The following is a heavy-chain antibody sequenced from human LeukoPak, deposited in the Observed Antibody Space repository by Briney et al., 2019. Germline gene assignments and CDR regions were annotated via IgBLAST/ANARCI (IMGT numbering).Heavy chain of an antibody. V-gene: IGHV3-53*01. CDR3: ATHSGGY. J-gene: IGHJ4*02. CDR2: IYTGGST. Sequence: GGSLRLSCAASGFIVSSNYMTWVRQAPGKGLEWVSVIYTGGSTYYADSVKGRFTISRDNSRNTLYLQMNSLRAEDTAVYYCATHSGGYWGQGTLVTVSS. CDR1: GFIVSSNY. D-gene: IGHD3-16*01.